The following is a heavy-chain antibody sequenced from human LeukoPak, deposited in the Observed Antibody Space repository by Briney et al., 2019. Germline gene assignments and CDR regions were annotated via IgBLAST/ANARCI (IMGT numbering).Heavy chain of an antibody. D-gene: IGHD2-21*01. CDR3: ARTASCGTNCYSYFDY. V-gene: IGHV1-2*02. CDR2: INPNSGGT. CDR1: GYTFTGYY. J-gene: IGHJ4*02. Sequence: ASVKVSCKASGYTFTGYYIHWVRQAPGQGLELMGWINPNSGGTYYAQTFQARVTMTRDASISTAYMELSRLRSDDTALYYCARTASCGTNCYSYFDYWGQGTLVTVSS.